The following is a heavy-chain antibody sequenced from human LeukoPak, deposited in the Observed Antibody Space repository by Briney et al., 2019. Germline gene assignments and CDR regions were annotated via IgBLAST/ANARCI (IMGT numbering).Heavy chain of an antibody. Sequence: ASVKVSCKASGYTFTSYGISWVRQAPGQGLEWMGWISAYNGNTNYAQKLQGRVTMTTDTSTSTAYMELRSLRSDDTAVYYCARVPIVVVPVAINYYYYMDVWGKGTTVTVSS. J-gene: IGHJ6*03. CDR1: GYTFTSYG. CDR3: ARVPIVVVPVAINYYYYMDV. CDR2: ISAYNGNT. D-gene: IGHD2-2*01. V-gene: IGHV1-18*01.